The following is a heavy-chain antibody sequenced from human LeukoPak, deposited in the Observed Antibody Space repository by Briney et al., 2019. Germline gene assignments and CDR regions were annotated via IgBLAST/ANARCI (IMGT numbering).Heavy chain of an antibody. CDR1: GYTFTGYY. CDR2: INPNSGGT. J-gene: IGHJ4*02. V-gene: IGHV1-2*02. D-gene: IGHD3-22*01. CDR3: ARGNSHYYDSSGYYGNLDY. Sequence: AASVKVSCKASGYTFTGYYMHWVRQAPGQGLEWMGWINPNSGGTNYAQKFQGRVTMTRDTSISTAYMELSRLRSDDTAVYYCARGNSHYYDSSGYYGNLDYWGQGTLVTVSS.